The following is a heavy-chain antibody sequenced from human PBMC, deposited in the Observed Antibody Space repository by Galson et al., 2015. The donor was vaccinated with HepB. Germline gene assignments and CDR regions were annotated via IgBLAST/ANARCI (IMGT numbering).Heavy chain of an antibody. CDR1: GFTFSSYG. D-gene: IGHD2/OR15-2a*01. Sequence: SLRLSCAASGFTFSSYGMHWVRQAPGKGLEWVAFIRYDGSNKYYADSVKGRFTISRDNAKNSLYLQMNSLRAEDTAVYYCARGGPWIAVIYYYYGMDVWGQGTTVTVSS. J-gene: IGHJ6*02. CDR2: IRYDGSNK. CDR3: ARGGPWIAVIYYYYGMDV. V-gene: IGHV3-30*02.